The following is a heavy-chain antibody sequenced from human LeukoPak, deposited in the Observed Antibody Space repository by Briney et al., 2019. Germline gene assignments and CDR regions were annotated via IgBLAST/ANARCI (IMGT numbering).Heavy chain of an antibody. Sequence: GGSLRLSCVASGFDFNYYDMNWVRQAPGKWLEWVSSISSKSTYIDSADSTKGRFTISRDNANNSVFLQMSSLRPEDTAVYYCARRGGLSSGRGFDHWGQGTLVTVSS. CDR2: ISSKSTYI. D-gene: IGHD3-16*01. CDR3: ARRGGLSSGRGFDH. CDR1: GFDFNYYD. V-gene: IGHV3-21*04. J-gene: IGHJ4*02.